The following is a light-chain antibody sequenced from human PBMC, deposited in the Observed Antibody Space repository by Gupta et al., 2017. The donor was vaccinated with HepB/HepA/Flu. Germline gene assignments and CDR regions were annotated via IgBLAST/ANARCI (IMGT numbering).Light chain of an antibody. CDR2: DDS. Sequence: SYVLTQPPSASVAPGKTARITGGGNNLGSKSVHWYQQKPGQAPVLVVYDDSDRPSGIPERFSGSNSGNTATLTISRVEAGDEADYYCQVWDRSSDHVVFGGGTKLTVL. J-gene: IGLJ2*01. CDR1: NLGSKS. V-gene: IGLV3-21*03. CDR3: QVWDRSSDHVV.